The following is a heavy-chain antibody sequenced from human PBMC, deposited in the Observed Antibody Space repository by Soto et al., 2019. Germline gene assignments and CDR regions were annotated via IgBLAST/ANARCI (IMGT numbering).Heavy chain of an antibody. J-gene: IGHJ4*02. CDR3: ARLVGGSGSFIDD. V-gene: IGHV3-74*03. Sequence: EVQLVESGGGLIQPGGSLRLSCAASGFIFSGYWMHWVRQAPGKGLVWVSRINSDGRATTYADSVKGRFTISRDYAKNTMYLQMNSLRAEYRAVYLCARLVGGSGSFIDDWGQGNLVTVSS. D-gene: IGHD3-10*01. CDR1: GFIFSGYW. CDR2: INSDGRAT.